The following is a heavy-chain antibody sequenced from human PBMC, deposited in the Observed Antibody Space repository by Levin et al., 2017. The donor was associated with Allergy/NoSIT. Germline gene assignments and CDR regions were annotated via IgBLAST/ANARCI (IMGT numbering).Heavy chain of an antibody. V-gene: IGHV3-48*02. Sequence: SGGSLRLSCAASGFTFSSYSLNWVRQAPGKGLEWVSYISGSSRAIYYADSVKGRFTISRDNAKNSLYLQMNSLRDEDTAMYYCARDSRVAYSMDYWGQGTLVTVSS. CDR1: GFTFSSYS. J-gene: IGHJ4*02. CDR3: ARDSRVAYSMDY. CDR2: ISGSSRAI. D-gene: IGHD5-24*01.